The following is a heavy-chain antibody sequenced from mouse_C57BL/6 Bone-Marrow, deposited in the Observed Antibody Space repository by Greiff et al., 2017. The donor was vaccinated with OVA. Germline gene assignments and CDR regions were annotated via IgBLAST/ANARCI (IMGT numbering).Heavy chain of an antibody. Sequence: EVQLQQSGPVLVKPGASVKMSCKASGYTFTDYYMNWVKQSHGKSLEWIGVINPYNGGTSYNQKFTGKATLTVDKSSSTAYMELNSLTSEDSAVYYCARKDYYYGSSWYFDVWGTGTTVTVSS. CDR3: ARKDYYYGSSWYFDV. CDR2: INPYNGGT. V-gene: IGHV1-19*01. D-gene: IGHD1-1*01. CDR1: GYTFTDYY. J-gene: IGHJ1*03.